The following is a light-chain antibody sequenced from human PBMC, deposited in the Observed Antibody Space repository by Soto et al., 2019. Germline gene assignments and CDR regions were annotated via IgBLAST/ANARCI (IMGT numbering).Light chain of an antibody. CDR1: QSVSSN. J-gene: IGKJ2*01. CDR3: QHYNNWPYT. CDR2: GAS. Sequence: EIVMMQSPATLSVSPGERATLSCRASQSVSSNLAWYQQKPGQAPRLLIYGASTRATGIPARFSGRGSGTEFTLTISSLHSADFAVYYCQHYNNWPYTFGQGTKLEI. V-gene: IGKV3-15*01.